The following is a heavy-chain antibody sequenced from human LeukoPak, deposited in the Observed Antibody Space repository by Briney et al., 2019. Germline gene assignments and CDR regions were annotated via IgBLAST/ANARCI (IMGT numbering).Heavy chain of an antibody. CDR1: GYTFTSYY. V-gene: IGHV1-46*01. CDR3: ARESYYDSSGYSSPQFDP. CDR2: INPSGGST. J-gene: IGHJ5*02. D-gene: IGHD3-22*01. Sequence: ASVKVSCKASGYTFTSYYMHWVRQAPGQGLEWMGIINPSGGSTSYAQKFQGRVTMTRDTSTSTVYMELSSLRSEDTAVYYCARESYYDSSGYSSPQFDPWGQGTLVTVSS.